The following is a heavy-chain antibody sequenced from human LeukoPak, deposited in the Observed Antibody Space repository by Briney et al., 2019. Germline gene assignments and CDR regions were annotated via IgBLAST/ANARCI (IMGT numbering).Heavy chain of an antibody. CDR3: AADTYDFWRPVNWFDP. V-gene: IGHV1-58*01. CDR1: GFTFTSSA. D-gene: IGHD3-3*01. Sequence: EASVKVSCKASGFTFTSSAVQWVRQARGQRLEWIGWIVVGSGNTNYAQKFQERVTITRDMSTSTAYMELSSLRSEDTAVYYCAADTYDFWRPVNWFDPWGQGTLVTVSS. CDR2: IVVGSGNT. J-gene: IGHJ5*02.